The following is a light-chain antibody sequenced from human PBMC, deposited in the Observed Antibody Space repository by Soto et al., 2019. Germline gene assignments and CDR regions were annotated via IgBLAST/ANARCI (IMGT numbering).Light chain of an antibody. CDR3: QQTFRVPRT. V-gene: IGKV1-39*01. CDR1: QNITTY. Sequence: DIQMTHSPRFLSASVGESVTITCRASQNITTYVNWYQPKHGKPPTVLIYATSTLQRGVPSRFSGSRSATDFSLAISCLQPEDFETYICQQTFRVPRTFGHGTKVDMK. J-gene: IGKJ3*01. CDR2: ATS.